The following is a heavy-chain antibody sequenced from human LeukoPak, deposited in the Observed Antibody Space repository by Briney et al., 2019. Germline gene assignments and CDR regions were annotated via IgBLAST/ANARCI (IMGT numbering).Heavy chain of an antibody. CDR3: AKGYGEDFDY. CDR1: GFTFSTYD. D-gene: IGHD5-18*01. J-gene: IGHJ4*02. Sequence: GGSLRLSCAASGFTFSTYDMHWVRQAPGKGLEWVAFIRYDGSNKYYVDSVKGQFTISRDNSKNTLYLQMNSLRAEDTAVYYCAKGYGEDFDYWGQGTLVTVSS. V-gene: IGHV3-30*02. CDR2: IRYDGSNK.